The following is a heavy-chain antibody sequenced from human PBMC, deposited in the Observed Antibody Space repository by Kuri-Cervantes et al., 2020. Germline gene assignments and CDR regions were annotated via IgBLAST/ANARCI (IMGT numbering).Heavy chain of an antibody. V-gene: IGHV3-30-3*01. D-gene: IGHD5/OR15-5a*01. CDR3: AREKTKWSSTIVYYFDY. CDR2: ISYDGSNK. CDR1: EFTFSDYF. J-gene: IGHJ4*02. Sequence: GESLKISCAVSEFTFSDYFMSWVRQAPGKGLEWVAVISYDGSNKYYADSVKGRFTISRDNSKNTLYLQMNSLRAEDTAVYYCAREKTKWSSTIVYYFDYWGQGTRGTVSS.